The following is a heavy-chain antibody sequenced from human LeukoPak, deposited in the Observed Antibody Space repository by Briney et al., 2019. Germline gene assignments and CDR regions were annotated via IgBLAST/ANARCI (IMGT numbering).Heavy chain of an antibody. V-gene: IGHV3-23*01. J-gene: IGHJ4*02. CDR3: AKSCCSTSSCYDGYDY. D-gene: IGHD2-2*01. CDR2: ISGSGGTT. Sequence: GGSLRLSCAASGFTFSTYAMDWVRQAPGKGLEWVSGISGSGGTTYYADSVKGRFTISRDNSKNTLYLQMNTLRAEDTAVYYCAKSCCSTSSCYDGYDYWGQGTLVTVSS. CDR1: GFTFSTYA.